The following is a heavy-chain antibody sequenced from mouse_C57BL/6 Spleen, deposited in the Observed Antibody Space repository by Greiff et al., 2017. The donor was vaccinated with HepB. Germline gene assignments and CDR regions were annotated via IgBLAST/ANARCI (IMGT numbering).Heavy chain of an antibody. Sequence: EVQLQESGAELVKPGASVKLSCTASGFNIKDYYMHWVKQRTEQGLEWIGRIDPEDGETKYAPKFQGKATITADTSSNTAYLQLSSLTSEDTAVYYCARSPPTVVAPWYFDVWGTGTTVTVSS. CDR2: IDPEDGET. D-gene: IGHD1-1*01. CDR1: GFNIKDYY. J-gene: IGHJ1*03. CDR3: ARSPPTVVAPWYFDV. V-gene: IGHV14-2*01.